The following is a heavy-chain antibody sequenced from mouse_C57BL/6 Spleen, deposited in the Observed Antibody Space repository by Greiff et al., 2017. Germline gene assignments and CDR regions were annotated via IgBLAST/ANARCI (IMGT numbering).Heavy chain of an antibody. CDR2: IYPGDGDT. D-gene: IGHD1-1*01. CDR3: ARSADNDYGSSDWYFDG. J-gene: IGHJ1*03. CDR1: GYAFSSSW. Sequence: QVQLQQSGPELVKPGASVKISCKASGYAFSSSWMNWVKQRPGKGLEWIGRIYPGDGDTNYNGKFKGKATLTADKSSSTAYMQLSSLTSEDSAVYFCARSADNDYGSSDWYFDGWGTGTTVTVSS. V-gene: IGHV1-82*01.